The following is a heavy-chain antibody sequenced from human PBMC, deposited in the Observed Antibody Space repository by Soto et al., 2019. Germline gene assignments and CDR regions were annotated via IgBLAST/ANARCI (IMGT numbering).Heavy chain of an antibody. CDR2: SSYGGST. J-gene: IGHJ4*02. D-gene: IGHD5-18*01. Sequence: QVQLQESVPGLVKPSQTLSLTCTVSGGSINSGGYCWSWIRQHPGKGLEWIGCSSYGGSTSYNASLKCRVTISVDTSKNKFSPKLSSVTAADTAVYYCSRGILVWGEGTLITVSS. V-gene: IGHV4-31*03. CDR1: GGSINSGGYC. CDR3: SRGILV.